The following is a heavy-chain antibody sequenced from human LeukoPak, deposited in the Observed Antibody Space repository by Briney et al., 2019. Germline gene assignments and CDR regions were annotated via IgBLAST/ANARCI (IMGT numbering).Heavy chain of an antibody. Sequence: ASVKVSCKASGFTFPNSAMQWVRQARGQRLEWIGWIVLGAGNTVYSHKFHDRVTITRDISSNPAYMERSSLKSEDTAVYSCAAQRGASLHDFWSTRLFDPWGQGTLVTVSS. CDR1: GFTFPNSA. J-gene: IGHJ5*02. CDR2: IVLGAGNT. D-gene: IGHD3-3*01. V-gene: IGHV1-58*02. CDR3: AAQRGASLHDFWSTRLFDP.